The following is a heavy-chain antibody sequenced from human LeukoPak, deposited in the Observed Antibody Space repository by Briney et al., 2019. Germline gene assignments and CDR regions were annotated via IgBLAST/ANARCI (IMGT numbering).Heavy chain of an antibody. V-gene: IGHV3-48*03. CDR3: ARGLGYSSDY. Sequence: GGSLRLSCEASGFTFSSYEMNWVRQAPGKGLEWVSYISSSGYTTYYADSVKGRFTTSRDNAKNSLYLQMNSLRAEDTAVYYCARGLGYSSDYWGQGTLVTVSS. D-gene: IGHD6-13*01. CDR2: ISSSGYTT. CDR1: GFTFSSYE. J-gene: IGHJ4*02.